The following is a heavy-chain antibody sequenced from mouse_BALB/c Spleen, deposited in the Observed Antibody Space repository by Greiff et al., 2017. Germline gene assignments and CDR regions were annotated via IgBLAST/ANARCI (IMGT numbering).Heavy chain of an antibody. CDR1: GFTFSDYY. V-gene: IGHV5-4*02. CDR2: ISDGGSYT. Sequence: EVMLVESGGGLVKPGGSLKLSCAASGFTFSDYYMYWVRQTPEKRLEWVATISDGGSYTYYPDSVKGRFTISRDNAKNNLYLQMSSLKSEDTAMYYCARGFYYLDYWGQGTTLTVSS. CDR3: ARGFYYLDY. J-gene: IGHJ2*01.